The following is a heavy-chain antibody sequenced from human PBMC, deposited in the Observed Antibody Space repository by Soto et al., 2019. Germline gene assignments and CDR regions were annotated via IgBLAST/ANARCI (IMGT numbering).Heavy chain of an antibody. CDR1: GFTFSSYS. V-gene: IGHV3-21*01. CDR3: ARTPGFLGYCSSTSCPYGMDV. D-gene: IGHD2-2*01. CDR2: ISSSSSYI. Sequence: EVQLVESGGGLVKPGGSLRLSCAASGFTFSSYSMNWVRQAPGKGLEWVSSISSSSSYIYYADSVKGRFTISRDNAKNSRYLQMTSLRAEDTAVYYCARTPGFLGYCSSTSCPYGMDVWGQGTTVTVSS. J-gene: IGHJ6*02.